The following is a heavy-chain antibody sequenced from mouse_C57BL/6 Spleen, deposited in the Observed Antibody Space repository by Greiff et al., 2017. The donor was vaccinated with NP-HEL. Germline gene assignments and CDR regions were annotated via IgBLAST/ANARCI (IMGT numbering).Heavy chain of an antibody. J-gene: IGHJ3*01. Sequence: VQLQQSGPELVKPGASVKISCKASGYSFTGYFMNWVMQSHGKSLEWIGRINPYNGDTFYNQKFKGKATLTVDKSSSTAHMELRSLTSEDSAVYYCARDGVYYGSSLAWFAYWGQGTLVTVSA. CDR2: INPYNGDT. CDR1: GYSFTGYF. D-gene: IGHD1-1*01. V-gene: IGHV1-20*01. CDR3: ARDGVYYGSSLAWFAY.